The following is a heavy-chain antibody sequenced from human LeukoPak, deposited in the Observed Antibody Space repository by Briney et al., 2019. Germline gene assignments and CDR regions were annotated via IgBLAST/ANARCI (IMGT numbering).Heavy chain of an antibody. CDR1: GFTFSSNG. V-gene: IGHV3-30*18. D-gene: IGHD2-15*01. J-gene: IGHJ4*02. CDR3: AKGSGGSYYGYFDY. CDR2: ISYDGSDN. Sequence: PGGSLRLSCAASGFTFSSNGMHWVRQAPGKGLEWVAVISYDGSDNYYVDSVKGRLTISRDNSMHTLYLQMNSLRAEDTAVYYCAKGSGGSYYGYFDYWGQGTLVTVSS.